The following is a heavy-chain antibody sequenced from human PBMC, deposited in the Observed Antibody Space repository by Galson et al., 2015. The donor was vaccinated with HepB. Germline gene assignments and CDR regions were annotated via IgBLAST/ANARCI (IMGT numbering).Heavy chain of an antibody. V-gene: IGHV3-23*01. Sequence: SLRLSCAASGFTFSNYAMSWVRQAPGKGLEWVSAILSDGTTSYTDSMRGRFTISRDNSKNTLYLQMNSLRTEDTAVYYCARRVEGAFGVWGQGTMVAVSS. CDR1: GFTFSNYA. CDR3: ARRVEGAFGV. J-gene: IGHJ3*01. CDR2: ILSDGTT.